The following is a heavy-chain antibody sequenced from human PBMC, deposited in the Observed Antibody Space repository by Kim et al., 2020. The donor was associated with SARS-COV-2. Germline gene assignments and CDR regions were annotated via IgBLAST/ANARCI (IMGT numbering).Heavy chain of an antibody. D-gene: IGHD6-6*01. CDR2: ISNSSSYI. CDR1: GFTFSSYS. J-gene: IGHJ5*02. Sequence: GGSLRLSCAASGFTFSSYSMNWVRQAPGKGLEWVSSISNSSSYIYYADSVKGRFTISRDNAKNSLYLQMNSLRAEDTAVYYCARHIAARLSWFDPWGQGTLVTVSS. CDR3: ARHIAARLSWFDP. V-gene: IGHV3-21*01.